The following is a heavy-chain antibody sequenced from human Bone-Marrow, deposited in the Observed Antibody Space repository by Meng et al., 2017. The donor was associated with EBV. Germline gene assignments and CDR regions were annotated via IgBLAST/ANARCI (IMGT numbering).Heavy chain of an antibody. D-gene: IGHD3-10*01. Sequence: QVQLVETGXGVVQPGXSLRLSCAASGCTFSSYAMHWVRQAPGKGLEWVAVISYDGSNKYYADAVKGRFTISRDNSKNTLYLQMNSLRAEDTAVYYCAKERYYGTFDPWSQGTPVSVSS. CDR2: ISYDGSNK. V-gene: IGHV3-30-3*01. CDR1: GCTFSSYA. CDR3: AKERYYGTFDP. J-gene: IGHJ5*02.